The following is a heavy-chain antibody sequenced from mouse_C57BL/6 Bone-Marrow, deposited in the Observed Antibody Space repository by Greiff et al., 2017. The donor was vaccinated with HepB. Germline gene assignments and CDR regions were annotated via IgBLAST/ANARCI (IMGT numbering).Heavy chain of an antibody. CDR2: IYPSDSET. D-gene: IGHD2-5*01. J-gene: IGHJ3*01. CDR1: GYTFTSYW. CDR3: AVGGYSNCLAWFAY. Sequence: VQLQQPGAELVRPGSSVKLSCKASGYTFTSYWMDWVKQRPGQGLEWIGNIYPSDSETHYNQKFKDKATLTVDTSSSTAYMQLSSLTSEDSAVYCGAVGGYSNCLAWFAYWGQGTLVTVSA. V-gene: IGHV1-61*01.